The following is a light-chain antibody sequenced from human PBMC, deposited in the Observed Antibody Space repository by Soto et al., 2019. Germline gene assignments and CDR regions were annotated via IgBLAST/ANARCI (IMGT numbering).Light chain of an antibody. CDR3: QQYNSYPYT. V-gene: IGKV1-5*03. CDR2: KAS. Sequence: DIQTTQSPSTLSASVGDRVIITCRASESISGWLAWYQQKPGRAPNLLIYKASSLASGVPSRFSGSGSGTEFTLTISSLQPDDFATYYCQQYNSYPYTFGQGTKLEIK. CDR1: ESISGW. J-gene: IGKJ2*01.